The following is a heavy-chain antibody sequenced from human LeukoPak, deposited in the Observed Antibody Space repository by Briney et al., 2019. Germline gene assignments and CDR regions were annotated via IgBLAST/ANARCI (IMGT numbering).Heavy chain of an antibody. CDR1: GYTFTGYY. CDR3: ARDWGHSDAFDI. J-gene: IGHJ3*02. D-gene: IGHD3-16*01. CDR2: INPNSGGT. V-gene: IGHV1-2*02. Sequence: ASVKVSCKASGYTFTGYYMHWVRQAPGQGLEWMGWINPNSGGTNYAQKFQGRVTMTRDTSISAAYMELSRLRSDDTAVYYCARDWGHSDAFDIWGQGTMVTVSS.